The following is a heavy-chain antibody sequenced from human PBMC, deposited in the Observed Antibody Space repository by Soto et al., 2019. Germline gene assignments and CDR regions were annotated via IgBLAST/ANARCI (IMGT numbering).Heavy chain of an antibody. CDR3: ARAEPIGVAAMVAPPYYYYGMEV. Sequence: PGGSLRLSCAASGFTFSTSWMTWVRLAPGKGLEWVAKINEDGGEEDYVDSVKCRFTLSRDNSKNSVYLQMNSLSAEDTAVYYCARAEPIGVAAMVAPPYYYYGMEVWGPGTSVAVFS. CDR2: INEDGGEE. D-gene: IGHD6-19*01. J-gene: IGHJ6*02. V-gene: IGHV3-7*03. CDR1: GFTFSTSW.